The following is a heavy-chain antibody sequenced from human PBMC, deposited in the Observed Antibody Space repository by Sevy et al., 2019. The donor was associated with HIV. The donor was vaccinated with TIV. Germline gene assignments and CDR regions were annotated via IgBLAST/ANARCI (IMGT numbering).Heavy chain of an antibody. D-gene: IGHD4-4*01. CDR1: GGTFSSYA. CDR2: IIPIFGTA. CDR3: ARAGDYSKHYYYYYMDV. J-gene: IGHJ6*03. V-gene: IGHV1-69*13. Sequence: ASVKVSCKASGGTFSSYAISWVRQAPGQGLQWMGGIIPIFGTANYAQKFQGRVTITVDESMSTAYMELSSLRSEDTAVYYCARAGDYSKHYYYYYMDVWGKGTTVTVSS.